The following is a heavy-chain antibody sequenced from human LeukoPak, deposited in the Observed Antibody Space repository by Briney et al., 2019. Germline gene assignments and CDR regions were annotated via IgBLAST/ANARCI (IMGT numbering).Heavy chain of an antibody. J-gene: IGHJ5*02. Sequence: GGSLRLSCAASGFTFSDYYMSWIRQAPGKGLEWASYISSSGSTIYYADSVKGRFTISRDNAKNSLYLRMNSLRAEDTAVYYCARDLRYYDFWSGYLTWGQGTLVTVSS. CDR1: GFTFSDYY. CDR2: ISSSGSTI. CDR3: ARDLRYYDFWSGYLT. D-gene: IGHD3-3*01. V-gene: IGHV3-11*04.